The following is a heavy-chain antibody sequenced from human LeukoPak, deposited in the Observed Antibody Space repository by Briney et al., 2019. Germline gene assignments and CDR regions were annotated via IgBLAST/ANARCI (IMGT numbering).Heavy chain of an antibody. Sequence: SVKVSCKASGGTFSSYATSWVRQAPGQGLEWMGGIIPIFGTANYAQKFQGRVTITADESTNTAYMELSSLRSEDTAVYYCARDHQQTWDVWGKGTTVTVSS. CDR3: ARDHQQTWDV. CDR1: GGTFSSYA. V-gene: IGHV1-69*13. CDR2: IIPIFGTA. J-gene: IGHJ6*04.